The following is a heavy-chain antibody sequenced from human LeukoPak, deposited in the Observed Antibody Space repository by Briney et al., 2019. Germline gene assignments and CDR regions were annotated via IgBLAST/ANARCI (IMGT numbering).Heavy chain of an antibody. CDR1: GYTFTGYY. V-gene: IGHV1-2*02. CDR2: INPNSGGT. Sequence: ASVKVSCKASGYTFTGYYMHWVRQAPGQGLEWMGWINPNSGGTNYAQKFQGRVTMTRDTSISTAYMELSRLRSDDTAVYYCARGYYSSSWYFREAAFDIWGQGTMVTVSS. J-gene: IGHJ3*02. CDR3: ARGYYSSSWYFREAAFDI. D-gene: IGHD6-13*01.